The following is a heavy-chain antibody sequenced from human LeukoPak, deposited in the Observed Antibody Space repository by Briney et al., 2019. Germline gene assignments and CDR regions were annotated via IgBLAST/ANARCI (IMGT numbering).Heavy chain of an antibody. CDR3: AREYWYFDL. CDR1: GFNLNSRW. CDR2: IKEDGSEK. V-gene: IGHV3-7*01. Sequence: PGGSLRLSCVASGFNLNSRWMDWVRQAPGKGLEWVANIKEDGSEKNYADSVKGRFSISRDNAENSLYLQMNSQRVEDTAVYYCAREYWYFDLWGRGTLVTVSS. J-gene: IGHJ2*01.